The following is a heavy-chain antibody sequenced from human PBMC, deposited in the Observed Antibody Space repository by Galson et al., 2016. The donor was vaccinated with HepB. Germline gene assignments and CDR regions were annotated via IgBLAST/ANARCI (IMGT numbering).Heavy chain of an antibody. J-gene: IGHJ4*02. Sequence: LRLSCAASGFTVSNNYMSWVRQAPGKGLECVSLIYSGGSTSYADSVKGRFTTSRDHFKNTLYLQMNSLRAEDTAVYFCTCGRSPGAYWGQGTLVTVSS. D-gene: IGHD3-16*02. CDR2: IYSGGST. CDR1: GFTVSNNY. V-gene: IGHV3-53*01. CDR3: TCGRSPGAY.